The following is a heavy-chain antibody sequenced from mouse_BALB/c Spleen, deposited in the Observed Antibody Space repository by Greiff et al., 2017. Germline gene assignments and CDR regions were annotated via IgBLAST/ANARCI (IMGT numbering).Heavy chain of an antibody. J-gene: IGHJ3*01. CDR2: ISYDGSN. CDR3: AEGNSFAY. D-gene: IGHD2-1*01. CDR1: GYSITSGYY. V-gene: IGHV3-6*02. Sequence: VQLKESGPGLVKPSQSLSLTCSVTGYSITSGYYWNWIRQFPGNKLEWMGYISYDGSNNYNPSLKNRISITRDTSKNQFFLKLNSVTTEDTATYYCAEGNSFAYWGQGTLVTVSA.